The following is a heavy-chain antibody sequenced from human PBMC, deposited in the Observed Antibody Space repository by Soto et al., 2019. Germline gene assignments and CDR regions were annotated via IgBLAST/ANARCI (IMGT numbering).Heavy chain of an antibody. CDR1: GGSFSGHF. D-gene: IGHD2-21*01. CDR2: INHSGST. V-gene: IGHV4-34*01. Sequence: QVQLQQWGAGLLKPSEPLSLTCAVYGGSFSGHFWSWIRQPPGKGLEWIGEINHSGSTNFNPSLKSRVTISVDTSKNQFYLKVNSLTAADTAVYYCARGISLIVEVQRDAPDKYYFDSWGQGTVVTVSS. CDR3: ARGISLIVEVQRDAPDKYYFDS. J-gene: IGHJ4*02.